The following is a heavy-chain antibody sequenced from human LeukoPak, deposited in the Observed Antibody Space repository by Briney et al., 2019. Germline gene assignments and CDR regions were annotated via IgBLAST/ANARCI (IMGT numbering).Heavy chain of an antibody. CDR1: GGSISSSSYY. D-gene: IGHD2-15*01. CDR2: IYYSGST. CDR3: ARDMLLVVAATGGAFDI. Sequence: SETLSLTCTVSGGSISSSSYYWGWIRQPPGKGLEWIGSIYYSGSTYYNPSLKSRVTISVDTSKNQFSLKLSSVTAADTAVYYCARDMLLVVAATGGAFDIWGQGTMVTVSS. V-gene: IGHV4-39*07. J-gene: IGHJ3*02.